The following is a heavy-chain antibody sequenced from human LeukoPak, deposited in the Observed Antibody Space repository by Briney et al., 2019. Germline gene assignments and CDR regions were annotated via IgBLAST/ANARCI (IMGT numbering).Heavy chain of an antibody. CDR2: ISAYNGNT. J-gene: IGHJ6*02. D-gene: IGHD3-9*01. Sequence: GASVKLSCKASGYTFTSYGISWVRQAPGQGLEWMGWISAYNGNTNYAQKLQGRVTMTTDTSTSTAYMELRSLRSDDTAVYYCARDYDILTGYYKGAHEYYYYGMDVWGQGTTVTVSS. V-gene: IGHV1-18*01. CDR3: ARDYDILTGYYKGAHEYYYYGMDV. CDR1: GYTFTSYG.